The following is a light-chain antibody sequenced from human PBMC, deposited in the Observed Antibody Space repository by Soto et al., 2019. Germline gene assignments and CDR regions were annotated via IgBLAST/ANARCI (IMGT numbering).Light chain of an antibody. Sequence: DIQMTQSPSSLSASVGDRVTITCRASQSISNYLNWYQQKPGRAPKLQIYAASSLQSGVPSSFSGSGSGTDFTLTISSLQPEDFATYYCQQSYNMPRTFGPGTKVDIK. V-gene: IGKV1-39*01. CDR3: QQSYNMPRT. CDR2: AAS. J-gene: IGKJ3*01. CDR1: QSISNY.